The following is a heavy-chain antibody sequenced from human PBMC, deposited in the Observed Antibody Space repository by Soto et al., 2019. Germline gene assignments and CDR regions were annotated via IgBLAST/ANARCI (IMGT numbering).Heavy chain of an antibody. D-gene: IGHD2-2*01. Sequence: EVQLVESGGGLVQPGESLTLSCAASGFTFSNHNMNWVRQAPGKGLEWVSSISYSSRHIYYADSVKGRFTISRDNAKQLLYLQMNSLRAEDTAVYYCARDSQGPLVLVPAEIGDSWGQGTLVTVSS. CDR2: ISYSSRHI. CDR1: GFTFSNHN. J-gene: IGHJ4*02. V-gene: IGHV3-21*02. CDR3: ARDSQGPLVLVPAEIGDS.